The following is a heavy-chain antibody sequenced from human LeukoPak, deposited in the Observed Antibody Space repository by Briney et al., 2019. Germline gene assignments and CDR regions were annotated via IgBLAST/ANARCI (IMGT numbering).Heavy chain of an antibody. J-gene: IGHJ3*02. CDR2: IYYSGRT. CDR3: ARHAEESFDAFDI. D-gene: IGHD1-26*01. V-gene: IGHV4-30-4*01. Sequence: SETLSLTCTASGGSISSGAYYWSWIRQPPGKGLGWIGYIYYSGRTYYKPSLRSRVTISVDRSRNQFSLKLTSVTAADTAGYYCARHAEESFDAFDIWGQGTMVTVSS. CDR1: GGSISSGAYY.